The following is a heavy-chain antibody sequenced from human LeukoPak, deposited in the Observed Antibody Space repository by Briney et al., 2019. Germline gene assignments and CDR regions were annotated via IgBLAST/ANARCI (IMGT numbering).Heavy chain of an antibody. J-gene: IGHJ4*02. V-gene: IGHV4-59*01. CDR2: ITYSGST. Sequence: SETLSLTCTVSGGSISSYHWNWIRQPPGKGLEWIGYITYSGSTSCNPSLKSRVTISVDTSKKQFSLTLSSVPCGDTAVYYCARVGSTSSPWLDYWGQGTLVAVSS. CDR3: ARVGSTSSPWLDY. D-gene: IGHD2-2*01. CDR1: GGSISSYH.